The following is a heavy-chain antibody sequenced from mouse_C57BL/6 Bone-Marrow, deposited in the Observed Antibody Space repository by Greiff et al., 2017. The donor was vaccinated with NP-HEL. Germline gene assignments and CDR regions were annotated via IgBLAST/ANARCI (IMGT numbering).Heavy chain of an antibody. D-gene: IGHD2-3*01. J-gene: IGHJ4*01. V-gene: IGHV5-17*01. CDR1: GFTFSDYG. Sequence: DVKLVESGGGLVKPGGSLKLSCAASGFTFSDYGMHWVRQAPEKGLEWVAYISSGSSTIYYADTVKGRFTISRDNAKNTLFLQMTSLRSEDTAMYYCAKTYGYYVYYYAMDYWGQGTSVTVSS. CDR2: ISSGSSTI. CDR3: AKTYGYYVYYYAMDY.